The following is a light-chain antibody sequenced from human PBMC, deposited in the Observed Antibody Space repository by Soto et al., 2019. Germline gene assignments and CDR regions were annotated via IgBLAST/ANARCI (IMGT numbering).Light chain of an antibody. J-gene: IGKJ1*01. Sequence: DIQMTQSPSSLSASVGDRVTITCRASQSSSSYLNWYQQKPGKAPKLLIYAASSLQSGVPSRFSGSGSGTDFTLTISSLQPEDFATYYCRQSYSTPRTFGQGTKVAIK. CDR1: QSSSSY. V-gene: IGKV1-39*01. CDR3: RQSYSTPRT. CDR2: AAS.